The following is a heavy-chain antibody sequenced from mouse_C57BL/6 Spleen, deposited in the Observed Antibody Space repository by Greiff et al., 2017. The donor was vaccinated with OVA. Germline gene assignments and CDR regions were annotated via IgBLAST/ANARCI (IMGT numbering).Heavy chain of an antibody. J-gene: IGHJ4*01. Sequence: QVQLKESGAELVRPGASVKLSCKASGYTFTDYYINWVKQRPGQGLEWIARIYPGSGNTYYNEKFKGKATLTAEKSSSTAYMQLSSLTSEDSAVYFCARSPFYYAMDYWGQGTSVTASS. CDR1: GYTFTDYY. CDR3: ARSPFYYAMDY. CDR2: IYPGSGNT. V-gene: IGHV1-76*01.